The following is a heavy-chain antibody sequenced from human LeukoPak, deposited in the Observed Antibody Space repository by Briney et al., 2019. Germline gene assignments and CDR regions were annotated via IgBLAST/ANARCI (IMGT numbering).Heavy chain of an antibody. D-gene: IGHD3-10*01. V-gene: IGHV4-59*08. CDR2: IYYSGGT. J-gene: IGHJ4*02. Sequence: PSETLSLTCTVSGGSISSYYWSWIRQPPGKGLEWIGYIYYSGGTNYNPSLKSRVTISVDTSKNQFSLKLSSVTAADTAVYYCASSNYYGSGSYLHPPDYWGQGTLVTVSS. CDR3: ASSNYYGSGSYLHPPDY. CDR1: GGSISSYY.